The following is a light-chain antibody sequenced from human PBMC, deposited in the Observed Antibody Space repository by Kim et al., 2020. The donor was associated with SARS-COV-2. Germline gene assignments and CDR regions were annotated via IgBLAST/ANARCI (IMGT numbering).Light chain of an antibody. J-gene: IGLJ2*01. Sequence: QGVTISCSGSSSNIGNNAVNWYQQLPGKAPKLLIYYDDLLPSGVSDRFSGSKSGTSASLAISGLQSEDEADYYCAAWDDSLNGRVFGGGTQLTVL. CDR1: SSNIGNNA. CDR3: AAWDDSLNGRV. CDR2: YDD. V-gene: IGLV1-36*01.